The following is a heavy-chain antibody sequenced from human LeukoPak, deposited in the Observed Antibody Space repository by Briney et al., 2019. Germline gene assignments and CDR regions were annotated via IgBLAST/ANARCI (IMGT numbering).Heavy chain of an antibody. CDR3: AGNLWFGGAFDI. V-gene: IGHV4-34*01. D-gene: IGHD3-10*01. Sequence: SETLSLTCAVYGGSFSGYYWSWIRQPPGKGLEWIGEINHSGSTNYNPSLKSRVTISVDTSKNQFSPELSSVTAADTAVYYCAGNLWFGGAFDIWGQGTMVTVSS. CDR2: INHSGST. J-gene: IGHJ3*02. CDR1: GGSFSGYY.